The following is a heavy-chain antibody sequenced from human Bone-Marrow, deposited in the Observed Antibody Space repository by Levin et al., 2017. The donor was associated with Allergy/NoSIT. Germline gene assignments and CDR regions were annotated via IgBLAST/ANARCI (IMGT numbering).Heavy chain of an antibody. CDR3: ARDLIVVVPAAINYYYYGMDV. CDR2: IIPIFGTA. Sequence: GASVKVSCKASGGTFSSYAISWVRQAPGQGLEWMGGIIPIFGTANYAQKFQGRVTITADKSTSTAYMELSSLRSEDTAVYYCARDLIVVVPAAINYYYYGMDVWGQGTTVTVSS. V-gene: IGHV1-69*06. D-gene: IGHD2-2*01. J-gene: IGHJ6*02. CDR1: GGTFSSYA.